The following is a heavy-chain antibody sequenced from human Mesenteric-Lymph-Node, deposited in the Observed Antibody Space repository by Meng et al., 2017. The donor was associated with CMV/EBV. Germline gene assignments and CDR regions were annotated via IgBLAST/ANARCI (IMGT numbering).Heavy chain of an antibody. CDR3: AREEGGSGGMDV. CDR1: GYTFPNYD. D-gene: IGHD1-26*01. V-gene: IGHV1-8*01. CDR2: MNPNSGDA. Sequence: ASVKVSCKASGYTFPNYDINWVRQATGQGLEWMGWMNPNSGDAAYAQKFQGRVTMTRDTSISTAYMELSRLRSDDTAVYYCAREEGGSGGMDVWGQGTTVTVSS. J-gene: IGHJ6*02.